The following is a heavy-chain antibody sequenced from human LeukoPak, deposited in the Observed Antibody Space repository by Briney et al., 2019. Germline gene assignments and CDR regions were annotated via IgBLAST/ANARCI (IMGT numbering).Heavy chain of an antibody. CDR3: ARARSRWEPLPVSPPAFDY. CDR1: GFTFSSYS. D-gene: IGHD1-26*01. Sequence: PGGSLRLSCAASGFTFSSYSMNWVRQAPGKGLGWVSYISSSSSYIYYADSVKGRFTISRGNAKNSLYLQMNSLRAEDTAVYYCARARSRWEPLPVSPPAFDYWGQGTLVTVSS. V-gene: IGHV3-21*01. J-gene: IGHJ4*02. CDR2: ISSSSSYI.